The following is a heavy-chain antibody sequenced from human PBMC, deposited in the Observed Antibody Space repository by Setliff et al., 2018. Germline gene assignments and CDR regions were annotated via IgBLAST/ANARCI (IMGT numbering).Heavy chain of an antibody. CDR2: ITSATGKT. Sequence: GASVKVSCKASGYNFTGYYMYWVRQAPGQGLEWMGWITSATGKTYSAEKFQDRVTLTTDTSTSTAYLELRSLGSDDTAVYYCSRLVRFCTKTACQRLSGGEFWGQGTLVTVSS. CDR3: SRLVRFCTKTACQRLSGGEF. V-gene: IGHV1-18*04. J-gene: IGHJ4*02. D-gene: IGHD3-3*01. CDR1: GYNFTGYY.